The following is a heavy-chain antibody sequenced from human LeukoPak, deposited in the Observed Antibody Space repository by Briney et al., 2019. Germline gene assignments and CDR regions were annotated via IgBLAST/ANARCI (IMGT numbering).Heavy chain of an antibody. CDR1: GFTFSSYG. CDR3: AKFVSPLLWGVLYYFDY. V-gene: IGHV3-33*06. Sequence: GESLRLSCAASGFTFSSYGMHWVRQAPGKGLEWVAVIWYDGSNKYYADSVKGRFTISRDNSKNTLYLQMNSLRAEDTAVYYCAKFVSPLLWGVLYYFDYWGQGTLVTVSS. D-gene: IGHD2-2*01. CDR2: IWYDGSNK. J-gene: IGHJ4*02.